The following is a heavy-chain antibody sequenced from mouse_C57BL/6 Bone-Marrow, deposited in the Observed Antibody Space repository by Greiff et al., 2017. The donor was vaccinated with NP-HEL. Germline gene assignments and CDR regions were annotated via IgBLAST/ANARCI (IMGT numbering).Heavy chain of an antibody. V-gene: IGHV14-3*01. CDR1: GFNIKNTY. CDR3: ASDTTVVAPYWYFDV. J-gene: IGHJ1*03. CDR2: IDPANGNT. D-gene: IGHD1-1*01. Sequence: VQLQQSVAELVRPGASVKLSCTASGFNIKNTYMHWVKQRPEQGLEWIGRIDPANGNTKYAPKFQGKATITADTSSNTAYLQLSSLTSEDTAIYYWASDTTVVAPYWYFDVWGTGTTVTVSS.